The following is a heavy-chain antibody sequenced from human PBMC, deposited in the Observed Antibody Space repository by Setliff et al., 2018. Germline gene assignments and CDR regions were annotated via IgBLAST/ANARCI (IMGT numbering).Heavy chain of an antibody. J-gene: IGHJ4*02. D-gene: IGHD5-18*01. CDR3: ARGGVDTAMVYYFDY. CDR1: GGSISSHY. Sequence: SETLSLTCTVSGGSISSHYWSWIRQPPGKGLEWIGSIYYSGSTNYNPSLKSRVTISVDTSKNQFSLKLSSVTAADAAVYYCARGGVDTAMVYYFDYWGQGTLVTVS. CDR2: IYYSGST. V-gene: IGHV4-59*11.